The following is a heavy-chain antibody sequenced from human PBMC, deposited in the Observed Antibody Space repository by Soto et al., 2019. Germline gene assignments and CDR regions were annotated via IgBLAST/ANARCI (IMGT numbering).Heavy chain of an antibody. D-gene: IGHD2-21*02. CDR1: GGSFSGYY. J-gene: IGHJ6*03. CDR3: AVTATSSYCYYMDV. Sequence: QVQLQQWGAGLLKPSETLSLTCAVYGGSFSGYYWSWIRQPTGKGLEWIGEINHSGSTNYNPSLKSRVTISVVTYNSQCSLKLSSVTAADTAVYYCAVTATSSYCYYMDVWGNGTTVTVSS. V-gene: IGHV4-34*01. CDR2: INHSGST.